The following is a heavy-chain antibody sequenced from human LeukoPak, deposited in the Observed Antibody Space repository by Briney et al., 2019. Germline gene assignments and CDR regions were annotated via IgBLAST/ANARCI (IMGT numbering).Heavy chain of an antibody. Sequence: GGSLRLSCAASGFTFSSYWMSWVRQTPGKGLEWVATMNHDGSEKYHVDSVKGRFTISRDNAKKSLYLQMNNLRAEDTAVYYCAELGITMIGGVWGKGTTVTISS. CDR3: AELGITMIGGV. D-gene: IGHD3-10*02. CDR2: MNHDGSEK. J-gene: IGHJ6*04. V-gene: IGHV3-7*01. CDR1: GFTFSSYW.